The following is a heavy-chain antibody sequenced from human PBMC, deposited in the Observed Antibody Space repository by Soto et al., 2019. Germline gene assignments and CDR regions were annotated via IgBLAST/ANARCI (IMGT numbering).Heavy chain of an antibody. CDR1: GGTFSSYA. Sequence: QVQLVQSGAEVKKPGSSVKVSCKASGGTFSSYAISWVRQAPGQGLEWMGGIIPIFGTANYAQKFQGRVTITADESTSTADMELSSLRSEDTAVYYCARGPEDYCSGGSCRQFDYWAQGTLVTVSS. CDR3: ARGPEDYCSGGSCRQFDY. V-gene: IGHV1-69*12. CDR2: IIPIFGTA. D-gene: IGHD2-15*01. J-gene: IGHJ4*02.